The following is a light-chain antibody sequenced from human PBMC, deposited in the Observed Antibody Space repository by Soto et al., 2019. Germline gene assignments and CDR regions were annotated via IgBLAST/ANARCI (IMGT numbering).Light chain of an antibody. Sequence: EMVLTQTPGTLSLSPGERATLSCRASQSVSSSYLAWYQQKPGQAPRLLMYGASSRATGIPDRFSGSGSGTDFTLTITRLEPEDFAVYYCQQYGSSPKTFGQGTKVDIK. V-gene: IGKV3-20*01. J-gene: IGKJ1*01. CDR2: GAS. CDR1: QSVSSSY. CDR3: QQYGSSPKT.